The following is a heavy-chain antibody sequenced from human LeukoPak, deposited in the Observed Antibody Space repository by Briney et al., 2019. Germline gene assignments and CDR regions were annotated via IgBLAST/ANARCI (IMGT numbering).Heavy chain of an antibody. D-gene: IGHD4-17*01. Sequence: GGSLRLSCAASGFTFSSYEMNWVRQAPGKGLEWVSAISGSGDITFYADSVKGRFTISRDNSKNTLCLQMNSLRAEDTALYYCAKDRNGDYPDYWGQGTLVTVSS. V-gene: IGHV3-23*01. CDR1: GFTFSSYE. CDR3: AKDRNGDYPDY. CDR2: ISGSGDIT. J-gene: IGHJ4*02.